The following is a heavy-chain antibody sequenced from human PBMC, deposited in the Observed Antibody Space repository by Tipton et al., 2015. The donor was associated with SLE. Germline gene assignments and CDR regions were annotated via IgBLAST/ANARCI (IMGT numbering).Heavy chain of an antibody. D-gene: IGHD3-16*02. J-gene: IGHJ5*02. CDR2: ISAYNGNT. CDR3: ARDRGYDYVWGSYRRWFDP. CDR1: GYTFTSYG. V-gene: IGHV1-18*01. Sequence: QVQLVQSGAEVKKPGASMKVSCKASGYTFTSYGISWVRQAPGQGLEWMGWISAYNGNTNYAQKLQGRVTMTTDTSTSTAYMELRSLRSDDTAVYYCARDRGYDYVWGSYRRWFDPWGQGTLVTVSS.